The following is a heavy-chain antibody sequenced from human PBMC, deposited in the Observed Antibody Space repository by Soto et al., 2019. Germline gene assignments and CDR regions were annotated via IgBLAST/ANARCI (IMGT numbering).Heavy chain of an antibody. Sequence: QVQLVQSGAEVKKPGASVKVSCKASGYTFTSYGISWVRQPPGQGLERMGLSSAYNGNTNYAQKLQGRVTMTTDTSTRTADMGLRSVSADELSGYGCAGYPPKSRAYGSVSSWGQGTLVTVSS. V-gene: IGHV1-18*03. CDR1: GYTFTSYG. CDR3: AGYPPKSRAYGSVSS. CDR2: SSAYNGNT. J-gene: IGHJ5*02. D-gene: IGHD3-10*01.